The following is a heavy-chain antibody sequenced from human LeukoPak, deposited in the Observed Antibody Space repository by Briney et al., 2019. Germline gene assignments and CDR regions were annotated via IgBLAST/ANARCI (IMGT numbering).Heavy chain of an antibody. J-gene: IGHJ3*02. CDR1: GYMFSSYA. D-gene: IGHD3-22*01. CDR3: ARDLLGSGYSNNAFHI. V-gene: IGHV1-18*01. Sequence: ASVKVSCKASGYMFSSYALNWVRQAPGRGLEWMGWINAFNGNTDYAQNLRGRITLTTDTSTTTAYMELRSLRSDDTAVYYCARDLLGSGYSNNAFHIWGQGTLVTVSS. CDR2: INAFNGNT.